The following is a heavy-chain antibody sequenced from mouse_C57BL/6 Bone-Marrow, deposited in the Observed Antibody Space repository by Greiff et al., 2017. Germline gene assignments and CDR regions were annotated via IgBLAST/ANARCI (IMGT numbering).Heavy chain of an antibody. CDR3: TIRGVTPFDC. J-gene: IGHJ2*01. Sequence: EVKLVESGGDLVKPGGSLKLSCAASGFTFSSYGMSWVRQTPDKRLEWVATISSGGSYTYYPDSVKGRFTISRDNAKNTLYLQMSSLKSEDTAMYYCTIRGVTPFDCWGTGTTLTVSS. CDR2: ISSGGSYT. CDR1: GFTFSSYG. V-gene: IGHV5-6*02. D-gene: IGHD2-1*01.